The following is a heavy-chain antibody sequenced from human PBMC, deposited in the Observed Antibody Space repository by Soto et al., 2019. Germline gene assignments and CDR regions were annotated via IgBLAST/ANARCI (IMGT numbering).Heavy chain of an antibody. D-gene: IGHD2-21*01. J-gene: IGHJ2*01. CDR3: ARENLVKRPFLKYYFDL. CDR2: IFYTGST. Sequence: ASETLSLTCTVSGGSVNSDSYYWSWIRQPPGKGLEWIGYIFYTGSTSYNPSLKSRVTISVDTLRDQFSLKLTSVTAADTAAYYCARENLVKRPFLKYYFDLWGRGTLVTVSS. V-gene: IGHV4-61*01. CDR1: GGSVNSDSYY.